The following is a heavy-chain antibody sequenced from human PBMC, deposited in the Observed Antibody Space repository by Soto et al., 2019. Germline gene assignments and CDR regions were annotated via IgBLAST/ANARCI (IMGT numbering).Heavy chain of an antibody. CDR1: GYTFTSYD. CDR3: ARGRGYCSGGSCPYYFDY. CDR2: MNPNSGNT. V-gene: IGHV1-8*01. Sequence: QVQLVQSGAEVMKPGASVRVSCKASGYTFTSYDINWVRQATGQGLEWMGWMNPNSGNTGSAQKFQGRVTMTRNTSIRTDYMELSSLRSEDTAVYYCARGRGYCSGGSCPYYFDYWGQGTLVTVSS. D-gene: IGHD2-15*01. J-gene: IGHJ4*02.